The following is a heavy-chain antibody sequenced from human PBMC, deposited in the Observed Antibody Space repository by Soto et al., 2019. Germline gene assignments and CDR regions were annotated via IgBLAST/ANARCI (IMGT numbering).Heavy chain of an antibody. V-gene: IGHV1-3*04. Sequence: ASVKVSCKASGYTFTSYAMHWVRQAPGQRLEWMGWINTGNGNTKYSQKFQGRVTITRDTSASTAYMELSSLRSEDTAVYYCASGCSSTSCRDAFDIWGQGTMVTVSS. CDR3: ASGCSSTSCRDAFDI. CDR2: INTGNGNT. CDR1: GYTFTSYA. D-gene: IGHD2-2*01. J-gene: IGHJ3*02.